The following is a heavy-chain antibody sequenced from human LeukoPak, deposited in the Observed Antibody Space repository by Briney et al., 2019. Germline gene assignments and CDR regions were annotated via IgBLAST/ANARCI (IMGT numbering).Heavy chain of an antibody. D-gene: IGHD6-19*01. CDR3: ARDNPGYSSGYYGVFDV. CDR2: ISTTSSTI. CDR1: GFTFSSYN. J-gene: IGHJ3*01. V-gene: IGHV3-48*01. Sequence: PGGSLRLSCAASGFTFSSYNMNLVRQAAGKGLEWVSYISTTSSTIYYADSVRGRFTISSDNAKNSLYLQMNSLRAEDAAVYCCARDNPGYSSGYYGVFDVWGQGTMVTVSS.